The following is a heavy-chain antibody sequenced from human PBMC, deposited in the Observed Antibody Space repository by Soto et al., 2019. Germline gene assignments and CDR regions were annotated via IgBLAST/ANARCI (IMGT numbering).Heavy chain of an antibody. CDR1: GFNFRDYA. CDR2: ISYTGGT. CDR3: ANHNNPPESHDY. V-gene: IGHV3-23*01. D-gene: IGHD1-1*01. J-gene: IGHJ4*02. Sequence: GGSLRLSCAASGFNFRDYAMSWVRQAPGKGQEWVSSISYTGGTQYADFVKGRFTISRDNSKNTLYLQMNSLRAEDTAVYYCANHNNPPESHDYWGPGTAVTVSS.